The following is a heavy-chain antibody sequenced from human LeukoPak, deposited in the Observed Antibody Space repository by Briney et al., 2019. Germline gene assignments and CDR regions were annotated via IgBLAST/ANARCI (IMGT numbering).Heavy chain of an antibody. J-gene: IGHJ4*02. CDR1: GGSISSSSYY. Sequence: PSETLSLTCTVSGGSISSSSYYWGWIRQPPGKGLEWIGSIYYSGSTNYNPSLKSRVTISVDTSKNQFSLKLSSVTAADTAVYYCARARVGATRPFDYWGQGTLVTVSS. CDR2: IYYSGST. D-gene: IGHD1-26*01. CDR3: ARARVGATRPFDY. V-gene: IGHV4-39*07.